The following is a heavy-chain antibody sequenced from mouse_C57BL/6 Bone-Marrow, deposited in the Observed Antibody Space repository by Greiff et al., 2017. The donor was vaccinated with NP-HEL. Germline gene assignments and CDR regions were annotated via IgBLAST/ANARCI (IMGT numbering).Heavy chain of an antibody. CDR2: IDPSDSYT. D-gene: IGHD1-1*01. Sequence: QVQLQQPGAELVKPGASVKLSCKASGYTFTSYWMQWVKQRPGQGLEWIGEIDPSDSYTNYNQKFKGKATLTVDTSSRTAYMQLSSLTSEDSAVYYCARWPQYYYGSSCDVWGTGTTVTVSS. CDR1: GYTFTSYW. V-gene: IGHV1-50*01. J-gene: IGHJ1*03. CDR3: ARWPQYYYGSSCDV.